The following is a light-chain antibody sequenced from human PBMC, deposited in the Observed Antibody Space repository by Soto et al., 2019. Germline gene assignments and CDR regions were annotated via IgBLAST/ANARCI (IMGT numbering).Light chain of an antibody. V-gene: IGKV3-20*01. CDR2: QTS. J-gene: IGKJ1*01. CDR1: QYINTR. Sequence: EIVLPQSPATLSSFPGDRVTLSCRASQYINTRLAWYQHRPGQAPRLLIYQTSIRAAGIPARFSASGTGTDFTLTISRLEPEEFAVYDCQQYGSSGTFGQGTKVDIK. CDR3: QQYGSSGT.